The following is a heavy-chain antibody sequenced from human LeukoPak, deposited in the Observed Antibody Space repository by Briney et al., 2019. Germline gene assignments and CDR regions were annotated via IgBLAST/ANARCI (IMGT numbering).Heavy chain of an antibody. D-gene: IGHD3-3*01. CDR3: AKDPYYDFWSGYHYFDY. CDR2: ISGSGGST. J-gene: IGHJ4*02. Sequence: PGGSLRLSCAASGFTFSSYAMSWVRQAPGKGLEWVSAISGSGGSTYYADSVKGRFTISRDNSKNTLYLQMNSLRAEDTAVYYCAKDPYYDFWSGYHYFDYWGQGTLVTVSS. V-gene: IGHV3-23*01. CDR1: GFTFSSYA.